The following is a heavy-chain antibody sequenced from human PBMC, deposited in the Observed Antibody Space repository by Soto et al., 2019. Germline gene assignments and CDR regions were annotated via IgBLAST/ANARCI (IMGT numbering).Heavy chain of an antibody. J-gene: IGHJ3*02. V-gene: IGHV1-18*04. D-gene: IGHD3-10*02. CDR1: GYTFTSYG. CDR3: ATDPTLSGGAFDI. Sequence: QVQLVQSGAEVKKPGASVKVSCKASGYTFTSYGISWARQAPGQGLEWMGWISEYNGNTNYAQNLQGRVTMTTNTSTDTAYMELRSLRSGESAVYDCATDPTLSGGAFDIWGQGTIVSVSS. CDR2: ISEYNGNT.